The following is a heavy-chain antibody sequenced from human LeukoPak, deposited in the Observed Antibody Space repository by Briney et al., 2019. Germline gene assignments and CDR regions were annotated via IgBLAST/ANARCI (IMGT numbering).Heavy chain of an antibody. CDR3: AKPYYHDDSGS. Sequence: GGSLRLSCAASGFTFSNYWMDWVRQAPGKGLEWVAGIGGSGRSTYYAGAVEGRFTISRDNSKNTVDLQMSGLRAEDTAIYYCAKPYYHDDSGSWGQGTRVTVSS. CDR1: GFTFSNYW. J-gene: IGHJ5*02. D-gene: IGHD3-22*01. CDR2: IGGSGRST. V-gene: IGHV3-23*01.